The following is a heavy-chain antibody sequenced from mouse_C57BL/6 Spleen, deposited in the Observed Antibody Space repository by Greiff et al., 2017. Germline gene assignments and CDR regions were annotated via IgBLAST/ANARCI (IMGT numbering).Heavy chain of an antibody. CDR1: GYTFTDYY. Sequence: EVQLQQSGPELVKPGASVKISCKASGYTFTDYYMNWVKQSHGKSLEWIGDINPNNGGTSYNQKFKGKATLTVDKSSSTAYMELRSLTSEDSAVYYCARKDGYSAWFAYWGQGTLVTVSA. D-gene: IGHD2-3*01. CDR2: INPNNGGT. V-gene: IGHV1-26*01. CDR3: ARKDGYSAWFAY. J-gene: IGHJ3*01.